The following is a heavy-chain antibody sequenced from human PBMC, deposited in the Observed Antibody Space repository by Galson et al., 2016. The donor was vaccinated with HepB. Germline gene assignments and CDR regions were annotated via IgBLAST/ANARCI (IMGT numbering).Heavy chain of an antibody. CDR3: ARARDTFFDS. Sequence: SLRLSCAASGSTFSNFPMHWVRQAPGKGLEWVAVISYDGTNKFYADSVRGRFAISRDNSKNTVFLQMNSLRPEDTAVFYCARARDTFFDSWGQGTLVTVPS. V-gene: IGHV3-30*09. D-gene: IGHD2/OR15-2a*01. J-gene: IGHJ4*02. CDR2: ISYDGTNK. CDR1: GSTFSNFP.